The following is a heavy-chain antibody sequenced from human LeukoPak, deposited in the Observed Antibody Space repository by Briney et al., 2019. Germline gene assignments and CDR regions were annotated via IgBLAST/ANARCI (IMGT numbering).Heavy chain of an antibody. D-gene: IGHD3-10*01. CDR1: GGSISSSNYY. Sequence: PSETLSLTCSVSGGSISSSNYYWGWLRQPPGKGLEWIGSIYYSGTTYYNPSLKSRVTISVDTSKNQFSLKLSSVTASDTAVYYCARAGSSDYYYYMDVWGKGTTVTVSS. V-gene: IGHV4-39*07. CDR2: IYYSGTT. CDR3: ARAGSSDYYYYMDV. J-gene: IGHJ6*03.